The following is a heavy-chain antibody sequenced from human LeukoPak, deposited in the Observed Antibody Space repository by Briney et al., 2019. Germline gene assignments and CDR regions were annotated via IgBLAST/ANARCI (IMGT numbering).Heavy chain of an antibody. V-gene: IGHV3-21*01. CDR3: ARGKTSQNIVTRKTYNWFDP. J-gene: IGHJ5*02. D-gene: IGHD2/OR15-2a*01. CDR1: ALTFSSYS. Sequence: GGSLRLSCVASALTFSSYSMNWVRQAPGKGLEWVSSISSSSDYIYYADSVKGRFTISRDNAKNSLYLQMKSLRAEDTAVYYCARGKTSQNIVTRKTYNWFDPWGQGTLVTVSS. CDR2: ISSSSDYI.